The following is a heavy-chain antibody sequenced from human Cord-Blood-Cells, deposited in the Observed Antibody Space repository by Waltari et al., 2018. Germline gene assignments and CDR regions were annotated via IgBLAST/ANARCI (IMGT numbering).Heavy chain of an antibody. Sequence: QVQLQESGPGLVKPSETLSLTCAVSGYSISRGYYWGWIRQPPGKGLEWIGSIYHSGSTYYNPSLKSRVTISVDTSKNQFSLKLSSVTAADTAVYYCARVGYSGYWDYWGQGTLVTVSS. CDR2: IYHSGST. D-gene: IGHD5-12*01. J-gene: IGHJ4*02. V-gene: IGHV4-38-2*01. CDR1: GYSISRGYY. CDR3: ARVGYSGYWDY.